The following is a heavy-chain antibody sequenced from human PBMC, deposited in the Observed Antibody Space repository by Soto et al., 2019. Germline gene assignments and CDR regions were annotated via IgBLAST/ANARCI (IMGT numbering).Heavy chain of an antibody. Sequence: QVQLVQSGAEVKKPGASVKVSCKASGYTFTSYYMHWVRQAPGQGLEWMGIINPSGGSTSYAQKFQGRVTMTSDTSTNTVYMELSSLRSEDTAVYYCASARFRSAWFDPWGQGTLVTVSS. CDR1: GYTFTSYY. D-gene: IGHD2-15*01. J-gene: IGHJ5*02. CDR2: INPSGGST. CDR3: ASARFRSAWFDP. V-gene: IGHV1-46*01.